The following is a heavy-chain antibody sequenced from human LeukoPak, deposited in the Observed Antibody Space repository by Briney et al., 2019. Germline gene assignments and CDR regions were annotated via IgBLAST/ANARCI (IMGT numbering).Heavy chain of an antibody. D-gene: IGHD2-2*01. V-gene: IGHV3-53*01. CDR2: LYSGGST. Sequence: GGSLRLSCAASGFTPSSTYMSWVRQAPGKGLEWVSVLYSGGSTFSADSVKGRFTISRDNSHNKLYLQMNSVRAEDTGVYYCARGGSSLFAFYICGQGTMVTFAS. CDR3: ARGGSSLFAFYI. CDR1: GFTPSSTY. J-gene: IGHJ3*02.